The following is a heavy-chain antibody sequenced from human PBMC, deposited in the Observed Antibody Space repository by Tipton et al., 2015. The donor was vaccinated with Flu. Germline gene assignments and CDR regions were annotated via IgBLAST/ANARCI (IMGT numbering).Heavy chain of an antibody. CDR1: GGSMSDFF. CDR3: ARGSGSATGLTFFL. Sequence: TLPLTCTVSGGSMSDFFWTWIRQPAGKGLEWIGRKYASGGTMYNASLKSRVTMSIDTSKNEFSLKLTSVTAADTAVYYCARGSGSATGLTFFLWGQGTLVTVSS. CDR2: KYASGGT. D-gene: IGHD3-10*01. V-gene: IGHV4-4*07. J-gene: IGHJ4*02.